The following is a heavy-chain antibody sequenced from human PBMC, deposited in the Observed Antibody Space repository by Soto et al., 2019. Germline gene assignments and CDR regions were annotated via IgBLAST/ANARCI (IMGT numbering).Heavy chain of an antibody. Sequence: EVQLLESGGGLVQHGGYLRLSCEASGFTFSSYAMSWVRQAPGKGLEWVSAISGSGGSTYYADSVKGRFTISRDNSKNTLYLQMNSLRAEDRAVYYCAKSYGDYGRDAFDIWGQWTMVTVSS. CDR2: ISGSGGST. CDR3: AKSYGDYGRDAFDI. J-gene: IGHJ3*02. V-gene: IGHV3-23*01. CDR1: GFTFSSYA. D-gene: IGHD4-17*01.